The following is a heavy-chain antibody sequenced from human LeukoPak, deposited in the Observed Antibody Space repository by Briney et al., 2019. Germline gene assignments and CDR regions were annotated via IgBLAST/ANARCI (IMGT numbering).Heavy chain of an antibody. CDR2: IIPIFGTA. V-gene: IGHV1-69*13. CDR1: GGTFSSYA. Sequence: SVKVSCKASGGTFSSYAISWVRQAPGQGLEWMGGIIPIFGTANYAQKFQGRVTITADESTSTAYMELSSLRSEDTAVYYCASVVPAAPNYYYGMDVWGQGTTVTVSS. CDR3: ASVVPAAPNYYYGMDV. D-gene: IGHD2-2*01. J-gene: IGHJ6*02.